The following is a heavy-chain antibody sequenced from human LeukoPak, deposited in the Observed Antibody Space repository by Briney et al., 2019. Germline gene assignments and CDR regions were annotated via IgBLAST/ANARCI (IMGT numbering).Heavy chain of an antibody. CDR2: IRYDGSNK. CDR1: GFTFSSYG. D-gene: IGHD3-10*01. Sequence: GGSLRLSCAASGFTFSSYGMHWVRQAPGKGLEWVAFIRYDGSNKYYADSVKGRFTISRDNAKNSLYLQMNSLRAEDMALYYCAKDVGSGSYAFDAFDIWGQGTMVTVSS. CDR3: AKDVGSGSYAFDAFDI. J-gene: IGHJ3*02. V-gene: IGHV3-30*02.